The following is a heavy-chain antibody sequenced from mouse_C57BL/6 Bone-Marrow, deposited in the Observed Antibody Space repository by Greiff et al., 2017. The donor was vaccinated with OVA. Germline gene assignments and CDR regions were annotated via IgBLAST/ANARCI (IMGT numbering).Heavy chain of an antibody. V-gene: IGHV5-6*01. CDR2: ISSGGSYT. J-gene: IGHJ3*01. Sequence: EVQVVESGGDLVKPGGSLKLSCAASGFTFSSYGMSWVRQTPDKRLEWVATISSGGSYTYYPDSVKGRFTISRDNAKNTLYLQMSSLKSEDTAMYYCARRYYYGSSSFAYWGQGTLVTVSA. D-gene: IGHD1-1*01. CDR1: GFTFSSYG. CDR3: ARRYYYGSSSFAY.